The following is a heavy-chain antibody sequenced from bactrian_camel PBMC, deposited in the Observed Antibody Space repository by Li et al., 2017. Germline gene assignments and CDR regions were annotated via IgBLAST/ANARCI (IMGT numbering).Heavy chain of an antibody. V-gene: IGHV3S63*01. CDR2: IAVRGGST. CDR1: RYSDRCDC. Sequence: QLVESGGGSVQAGGSLRLSCAAPRYSDRCDCIGWFRDVAGKEREGVATIAVRGGSTTVADSVKGRFTISRDNAKNMVYLRLTNLKPEDTAMYYCATDRRGHLRGQGTQVTVS. D-gene: IGHD5*01. CDR3: ATDRRGHL. J-gene: IGHJ4*01.